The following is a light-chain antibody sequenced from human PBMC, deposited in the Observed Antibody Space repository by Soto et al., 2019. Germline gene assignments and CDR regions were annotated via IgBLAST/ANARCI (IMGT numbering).Light chain of an antibody. Sequence: QSVLTQPASVSGSPGQSITISCTGTSSDVGGYNYVSWYQQHPGKAPKLMIYDVSNRPSGVSNRFSGSKSGNTASLTISGXXXXXXXXXXXTXYTSSTTLVVFGGGTKLTVL. V-gene: IGLV2-14*01. CDR1: SSDVGGYNY. CDR2: DVS. CDR3: TXYTSSTTLVV. J-gene: IGLJ2*01.